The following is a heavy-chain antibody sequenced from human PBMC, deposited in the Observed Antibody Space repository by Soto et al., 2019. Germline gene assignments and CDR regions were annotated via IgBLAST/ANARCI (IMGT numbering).Heavy chain of an antibody. CDR2: ISYDGSNK. V-gene: IGHV3-30-3*01. J-gene: IGHJ4*02. CDR3: ARDRNYYDSSGYYKDSPHFDY. Sequence: PGGSLRLSCAASGFTCSSYAMHWVRKAPGKGLEWVAVISYDGSNKYYADSVKGRFTISRDNSKNTLYLQMNSLRAEDTAVYYCARDRNYYDSSGYYKDSPHFDYWGQGTLVTVSS. D-gene: IGHD3-22*01. CDR1: GFTCSSYA.